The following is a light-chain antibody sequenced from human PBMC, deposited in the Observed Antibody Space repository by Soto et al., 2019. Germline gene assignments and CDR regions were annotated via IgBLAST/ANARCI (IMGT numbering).Light chain of an antibody. CDR3: QQYGGSPGT. Sequence: EIVMTQSPATLSVSPGERATLSCRASQSVNINLAWYQQKPGQAPRLLIYGTSTRATGIPDRFSGSGSGTDCTLTISRLEPEDVAVYYCQQYGGSPGTLGQGTKVDIK. CDR1: QSVNIN. J-gene: IGKJ1*01. CDR2: GTS. V-gene: IGKV3-20*01.